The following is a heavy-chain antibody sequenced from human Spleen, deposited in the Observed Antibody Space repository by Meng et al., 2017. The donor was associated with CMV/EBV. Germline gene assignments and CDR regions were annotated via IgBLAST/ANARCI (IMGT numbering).Heavy chain of an antibody. V-gene: IGHV4-39*07. CDR3: ARSVSYSSSWFGY. CDR1: GCSISSSSYF. Sequence: VSGCSISSSSYFWGWIRQPPGKGLEWIGEINHSGSTNYNPSLKSRVTISVDTSKNQFSLKLSSVTAADTAVYYCARSVSYSSSWFGYWGQGTLVTVSS. CDR2: INHSGST. J-gene: IGHJ4*02. D-gene: IGHD6-13*01.